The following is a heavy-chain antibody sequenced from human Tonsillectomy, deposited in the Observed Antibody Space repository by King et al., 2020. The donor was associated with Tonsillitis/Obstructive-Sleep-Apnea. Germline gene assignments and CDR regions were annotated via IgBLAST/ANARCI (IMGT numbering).Heavy chain of an antibody. D-gene: IGHD4-17*01. J-gene: IGHJ4*02. V-gene: IGHV4-39*07. Sequence: QLQESGPGLVKPSETLSLTCAVSGGSISNTNYFWGWIRQPPGQGLEWIGGIYYSGSTDYNPSLKSRVTMSVDTSKNQFSLRLRSVTAADTAVYYCARTTLTIYYFDYWGQGTLVTVSS. CDR2: IYYSGST. CDR1: GGSISNTNYF. CDR3: ARTTLTIYYFDY.